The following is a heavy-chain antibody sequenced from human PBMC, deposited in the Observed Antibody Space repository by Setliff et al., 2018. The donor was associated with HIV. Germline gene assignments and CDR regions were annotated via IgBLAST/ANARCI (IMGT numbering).Heavy chain of an antibody. CDR1: GFAFEKYY. V-gene: IGHV3-11*03. Sequence: GGSLRLSCLASGFAFEKYYMSWIRQTPEKTLEWISFISSTGSYITYADSVKGRFTVSRDNAENSLFLQMDGLRAEDTAIYYCARGIDPYTSTWVDSWGQGTLVTVSS. CDR3: ARGIDPYTSTWVDS. D-gene: IGHD6-13*01. CDR2: ISSTGSYI. J-gene: IGHJ4*02.